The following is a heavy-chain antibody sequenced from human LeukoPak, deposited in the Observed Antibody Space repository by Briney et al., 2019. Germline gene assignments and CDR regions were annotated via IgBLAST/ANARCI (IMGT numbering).Heavy chain of an antibody. D-gene: IGHD3-3*01. Sequence: PGGSLRLSCAASGFTFSSYSMNWVRQAPGKGLEWVSSISSSSSYIYYADSVKGRFTISRDNAKNSLYLQMNSLRAEDTAVYYCARDHGWSDYYTPIFGYWGQGTLVTVSS. CDR3: ARDHGWSDYYTPIFGY. V-gene: IGHV3-21*01. CDR2: ISSSSSYI. CDR1: GFTFSSYS. J-gene: IGHJ4*02.